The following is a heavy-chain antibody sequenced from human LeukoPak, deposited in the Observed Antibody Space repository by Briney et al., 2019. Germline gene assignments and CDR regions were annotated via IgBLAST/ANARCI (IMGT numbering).Heavy chain of an antibody. CDR1: GFTVSSNY. CDR3: AKWPRKAY. CDR2: ISGSGGST. Sequence: PGGSLRLSCAASGFTVSSNYMSWVRQAPGKGLEWVSAISGSGGSTYYADSVKGRFTISRDNSKNTLYLQMNSLRAEDTAVYYYAKWPRKAYWGEETLVIVAS. J-gene: IGHJ4*02. V-gene: IGHV3-23*01.